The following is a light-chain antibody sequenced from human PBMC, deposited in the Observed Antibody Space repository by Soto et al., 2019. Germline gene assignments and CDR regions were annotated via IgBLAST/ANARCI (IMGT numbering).Light chain of an antibody. CDR1: QCPGIW. V-gene: IGKV1-5*01. Sequence: DIQLTQSPSTLSASVGDRDTITCPASQCPGIWLAWQQQKPGKAPKLLIYDASTLKSGVPSRFSGSGSGTKFTLTISSLQPDDFATYYCQEYNSYSGTFGQGTKVDI. CDR3: QEYNSYSGT. CDR2: DAS. J-gene: IGKJ1*01.